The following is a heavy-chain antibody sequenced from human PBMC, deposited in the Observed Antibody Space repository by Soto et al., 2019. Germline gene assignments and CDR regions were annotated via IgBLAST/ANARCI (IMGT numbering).Heavy chain of an antibody. J-gene: IGHJ4*01. CDR2: IYWDDDK. CDR3: ANAGYYDLLTFVL. D-gene: IGHD1-26*01. Sequence: QITLKESGPTLVRPAQTLTLTCGISGLSLSSYGMGVPWIRQPPGKALKWLALIYWDDDKRYSPSLKDRLAISKDTSSNHVVRTITNMYPGDTATYFGANAGYYDLLTFVLWGPGTLVTVAS. V-gene: IGHV2-5*02. CDR1: GLSLSSYGMG.